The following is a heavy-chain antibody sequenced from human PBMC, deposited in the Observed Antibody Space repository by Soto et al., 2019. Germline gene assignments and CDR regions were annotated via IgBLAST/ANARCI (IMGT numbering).Heavy chain of an antibody. J-gene: IGHJ4*02. CDR1: GYTFTSYY. Sequence: ASVKVSCKASGYTFTSYYMHWVRQAPGQGLEWMGIINPSGGSTSYAQKFQGRVTMTRDTPTSTVCMELSSLRSEDTAVYYCARDGAIAVARYYFDYWGQGTLVTVSS. V-gene: IGHV1-46*01. CDR2: INPSGGST. CDR3: ARDGAIAVARYYFDY. D-gene: IGHD6-19*01.